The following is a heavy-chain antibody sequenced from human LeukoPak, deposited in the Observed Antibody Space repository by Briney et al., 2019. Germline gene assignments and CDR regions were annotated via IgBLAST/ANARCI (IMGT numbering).Heavy chain of an antibody. J-gene: IGHJ6*03. CDR2: INHSGST. CDR3: ARGGGSSWYYYDYMDV. V-gene: IGHV4-34*01. D-gene: IGHD6-13*01. CDR1: GASFSGYY. Sequence: SETLSLTCAVYGASFSGYYWSWIRHPPGKGLEWIGEINHSGSTNYNPSPKGRVTISVDTSKNQFSLKLSSVTAVDTAVYYCARGGGSSWYYYDYMDVWGKGTTVTVSS.